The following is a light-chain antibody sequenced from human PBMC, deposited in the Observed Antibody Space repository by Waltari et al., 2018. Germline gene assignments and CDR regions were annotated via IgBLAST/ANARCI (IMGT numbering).Light chain of an antibody. Sequence: QSVLTQPPSASGAPGQSVTISCSGSSSNIGSNFVYWYQQLPGTAPKLLIYYTNQRPSGVPDRFSGSKSDTSASLAITGLRSEDEADYYCAAWDSSLTSLLFGGGTRLTVL. CDR2: YTN. J-gene: IGLJ7*01. CDR1: SSNIGSNF. CDR3: AAWDSSLTSLL. V-gene: IGLV1-47*02.